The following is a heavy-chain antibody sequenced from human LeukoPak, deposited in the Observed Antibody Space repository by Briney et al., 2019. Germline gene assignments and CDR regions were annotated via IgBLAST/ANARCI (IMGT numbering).Heavy chain of an antibody. V-gene: IGHV1-2*02. Sequence: GASVKVSCKASGYTITDYYIHWVRQAPGQGLEWMGWINPNSGGTNYAQKFQGRVTMTRDTSISTAYMELSRLRSDDTAVYYCASLAVAGTELDYWGQGTLVTVSS. CDR1: GYTITDYY. CDR2: INPNSGGT. CDR3: ASLAVAGTELDY. J-gene: IGHJ4*02. D-gene: IGHD6-19*01.